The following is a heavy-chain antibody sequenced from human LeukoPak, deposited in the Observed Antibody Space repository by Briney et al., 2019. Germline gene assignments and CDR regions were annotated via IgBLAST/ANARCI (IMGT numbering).Heavy chain of an antibody. CDR1: GGSISSYY. J-gene: IGHJ5*02. CDR2: IYYSGST. CDR3: AREDRDYYDSSGYYSWFDP. V-gene: IGHV4-59*01. D-gene: IGHD3-22*01. Sequence: PSETLSLTCTVSGGSISSYYWSWIRQPPGKGLEWIGYIYYSGSTNYNPSLKSRVTISVDTSKNQFSLKLSSVTAADTAVYYCAREDRDYYDSSGYYSWFDPWGQGTLVTVSS.